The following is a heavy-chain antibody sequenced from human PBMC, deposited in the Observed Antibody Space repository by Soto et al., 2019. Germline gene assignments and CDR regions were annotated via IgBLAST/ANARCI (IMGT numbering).Heavy chain of an antibody. J-gene: IGHJ6*02. Sequence: PSETLSLTCAVYGGSFSGYYWSWIRQPPGKGLEWIGEINHSGSTNYNPSLKSRVTISVDTSKNQFSLKLSSVTAAATAVYYCARVEGSSWYPHYYYYYGMDVWGQGTTVTVSS. CDR1: GGSFSGYY. D-gene: IGHD6-13*01. CDR2: INHSGST. CDR3: ARVEGSSWYPHYYYYYGMDV. V-gene: IGHV4-34*01.